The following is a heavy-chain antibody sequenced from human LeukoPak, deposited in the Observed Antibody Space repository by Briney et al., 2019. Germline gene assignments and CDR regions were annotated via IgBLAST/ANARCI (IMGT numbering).Heavy chain of an antibody. V-gene: IGHV4-39*01. CDR2: IYYRGGT. CDR1: GGSISSNSFY. D-gene: IGHD5-18*01. J-gene: IGHJ6*02. CDR3: ARLRYSYDNYYYAMDV. Sequence: SETLSLTCTVSGGSISSNSFYWGWIRQPPGKGLEWIGSIYYRGGTYYNPSLKSRVTIAVDTSKNQFSLKLRSVTAADTAVFYCARLRYSYDNYYYAMDVWGQGTTVTVSS.